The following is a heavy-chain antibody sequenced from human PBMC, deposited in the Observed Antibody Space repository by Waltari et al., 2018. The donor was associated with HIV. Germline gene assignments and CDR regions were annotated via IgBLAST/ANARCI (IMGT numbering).Heavy chain of an antibody. CDR1: RFTFTADY. J-gene: IGHJ4*02. CDR2: INPKSGVT. Sequence: QVQLVQSGASVKKPGVSVKVSCPASRFTFTADYVHWVRQAPGQGLEWMGWINPKSGVTHFAQNFQGRINMTRDTSIKTAYLELSRLQSDDTAVYYCARDWWQLPSGGYFFDYWGQGTLVTVSS. V-gene: IGHV1-2*02. CDR3: ARDWWQLPSGGYFFDY. D-gene: IGHD2-15*01.